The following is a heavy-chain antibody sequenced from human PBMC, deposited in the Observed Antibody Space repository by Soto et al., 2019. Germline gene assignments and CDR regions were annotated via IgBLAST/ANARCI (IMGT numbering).Heavy chain of an antibody. J-gene: IGHJ6*02. CDR1: GFTFSSYA. Sequence: GGSLRLSCAASGFTFSSYAMHWVRQAPGKGLEWVAVISYDGSNKYYADSVKGRFTISRDNSKNTLYLQMNSLRAEDTAVYYCARASRSSRQPGDDYYGMDVWGQGTTVTVSS. D-gene: IGHD6-13*01. CDR3: ARASRSSRQPGDDYYGMDV. V-gene: IGHV3-30-3*01. CDR2: ISYDGSNK.